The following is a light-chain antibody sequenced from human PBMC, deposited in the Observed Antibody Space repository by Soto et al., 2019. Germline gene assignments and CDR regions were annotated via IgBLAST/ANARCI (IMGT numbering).Light chain of an antibody. CDR1: SGHSSYA. Sequence: QPVLTQSPSASASLGASVKLTCTLSSGHSSYAIAWHQQLPEKGPRYLMKVSSDGSHTKGDGIPDRFSGSSSGAERYLTISSLQSEDEADYYCQTWDTGIRVFGGGTKLTVL. CDR2: VSSDGSH. V-gene: IGLV4-69*01. CDR3: QTWDTGIRV. J-gene: IGLJ3*02.